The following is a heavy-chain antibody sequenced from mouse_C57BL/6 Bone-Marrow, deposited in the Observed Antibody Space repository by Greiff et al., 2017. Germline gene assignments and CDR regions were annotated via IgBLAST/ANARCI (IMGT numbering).Heavy chain of an antibody. J-gene: IGHJ3*01. CDR1: GYSITSGYY. D-gene: IGHD2-1*01. Sequence: EVKLVESGPGLVKPSQSLSLTCSVTGYSITSGYYWNWIRQFPGNKLEWMGYISYDGSNNYNPSLKNRISITRDTSKNQFFLKLNSVTTEDTATYYCARGGIYYGNFAYWGQGTLVTVSA. CDR2: ISYDGSN. CDR3: ARGGIYYGNFAY. V-gene: IGHV3-6*01.